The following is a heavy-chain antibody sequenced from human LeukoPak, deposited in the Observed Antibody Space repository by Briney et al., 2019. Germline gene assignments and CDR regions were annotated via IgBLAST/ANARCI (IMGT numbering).Heavy chain of an antibody. D-gene: IGHD3-16*02. CDR3: ARGTAGYHSSYFDY. J-gene: IGHJ4*02. CDR1: GFTFDDYA. V-gene: IGHV3-74*01. Sequence: QPGRSLRLSCAASGFTFDDYAMHWVRQAPGKGLVWVSRINSDGSATAYADSVKGRFTISRDNAENTLYLQMNSLRAEDTAVYYCARGTAGYHSSYFDYWGQGTLVTVSS. CDR2: INSDGSAT.